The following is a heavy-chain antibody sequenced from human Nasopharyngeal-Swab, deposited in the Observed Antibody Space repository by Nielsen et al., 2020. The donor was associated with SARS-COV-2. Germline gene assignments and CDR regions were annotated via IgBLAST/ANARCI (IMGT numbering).Heavy chain of an antibody. CDR2: IYYSGST. V-gene: IGHV4-31*03. Sequence: SETLSLTCTVSGGSISSGGYYWSWIRQHPGKGLEWIGYIYYSGSTYYNPSLKSRVTISVDTSKNQFSLKLSSVTAADTAVYYCARDLRFLGHPTDIWGQGTMVTVSS. J-gene: IGHJ3*02. CDR3: ARDLRFLGHPTDI. CDR1: GGSISSGGYY. D-gene: IGHD3-3*01.